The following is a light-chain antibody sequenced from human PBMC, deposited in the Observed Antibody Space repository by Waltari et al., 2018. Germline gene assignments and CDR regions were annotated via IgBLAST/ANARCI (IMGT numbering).Light chain of an antibody. CDR3: QQRSSWLT. Sequence: IVLTQSPATLSLSPGERATLSCRASQSVNRYLAWYQQKPGQAPRLLIYDASNRATGIPARFSGSGAGTYFTLTISSREPEDFAVYYCQQRSSWLTFGGGTKVEIK. CDR2: DAS. V-gene: IGKV3-11*01. J-gene: IGKJ4*01. CDR1: QSVNRY.